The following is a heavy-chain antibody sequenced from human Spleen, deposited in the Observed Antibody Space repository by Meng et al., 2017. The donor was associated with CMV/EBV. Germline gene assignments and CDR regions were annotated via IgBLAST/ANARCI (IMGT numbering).Heavy chain of an antibody. Sequence: GESLKISCAASGFTFSSYSMSWVRQAPGKGLEWVSSISSSSNYIYYADSMKGRFTISRDNAKNSLYLQMNSLRAEDTAVYYCAKDRIEGSGVEWFDSWGQGTLVTVSS. CDR2: ISSSSNYI. CDR1: GFTFSSYS. D-gene: IGHD6-19*01. CDR3: AKDRIEGSGVEWFDS. V-gene: IGHV3-21*04. J-gene: IGHJ5*01.